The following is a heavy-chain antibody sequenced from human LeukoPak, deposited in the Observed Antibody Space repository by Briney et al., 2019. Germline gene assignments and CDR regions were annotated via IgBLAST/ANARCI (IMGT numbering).Heavy chain of an antibody. CDR3: ARVGGDFDY. CDR1: GGFISSYY. D-gene: IGHD3-16*01. Sequence: SGTLSLICTVSGGFISSYYWSWIRQPPGKGLEWIGYIYYSGSTNYNPSLKSRVTISVDTSKNQFSLKLSSVTAADTAVYYCARVGGDFDYWGQGTLVIVTS. J-gene: IGHJ4*02. CDR2: IYYSGST. V-gene: IGHV4-59*12.